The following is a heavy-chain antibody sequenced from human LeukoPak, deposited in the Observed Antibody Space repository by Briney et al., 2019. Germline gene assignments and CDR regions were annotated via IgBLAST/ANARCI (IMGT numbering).Heavy chain of an antibody. Sequence: SETLSLTCTASGGSVSSGSYYWSWIRQPPGKGLEWIGYVYYHGGTNYNPSLKSRVTISVDTSKNQFSLKLSSVTAADTAVYYCARALQYCTNGVCQGYFDLWGRGTLVTVSS. CDR3: ARALQYCTNGVCQGYFDL. D-gene: IGHD2-8*01. V-gene: IGHV4-61*01. CDR2: VYYHGGT. CDR1: GGSVSSGSYY. J-gene: IGHJ2*01.